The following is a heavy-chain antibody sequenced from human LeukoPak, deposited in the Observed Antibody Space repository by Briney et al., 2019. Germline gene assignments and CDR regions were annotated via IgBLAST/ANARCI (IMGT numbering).Heavy chain of an antibody. CDR3: AKDGRQGAYDV. Sequence: GGSLRLSCAASGFTFSSFPMSWVRQAPGKGLEWVSVISGGGVSTYYADSVKGRFTISRDNSKNTLYLQMNSLTTEDTAFYYCAKDGRQGAYDVWGQGTLVTVS. CDR1: GFTFSSFP. D-gene: IGHD2-21*01. V-gene: IGHV3-23*01. J-gene: IGHJ3*01. CDR2: ISGGGVST.